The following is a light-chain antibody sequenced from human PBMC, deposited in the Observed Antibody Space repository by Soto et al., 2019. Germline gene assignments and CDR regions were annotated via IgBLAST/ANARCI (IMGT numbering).Light chain of an antibody. J-gene: IGKJ1*01. CDR2: GAS. CDR3: QQYGRSPSWT. Sequence: EVVLTQSPGTLSLSPGEGATLSCRASQNIGNNYLAWYQQKPGQPPRLLIYGASSRATGIPDRFSGSGSETDFTLTISRLEPEDFAVYYCQQYGRSPSWTFGQGTKVEIQ. CDR1: QNIGNNY. V-gene: IGKV3-20*01.